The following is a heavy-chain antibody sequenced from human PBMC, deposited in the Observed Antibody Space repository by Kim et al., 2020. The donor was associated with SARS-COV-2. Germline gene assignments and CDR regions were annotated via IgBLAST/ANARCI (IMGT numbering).Heavy chain of an antibody. CDR1: GFTFSRYA. J-gene: IGHJ6*02. CDR3: ARDQGYCSGGSCYSGWVYYYYGMDV. D-gene: IGHD2-15*01. CDR2: ISYDGSNK. V-gene: IGHV3-30-3*01. Sequence: GGSLRLSCAASGFTFSRYAMHWVRQAPGKGLEWVAVISYDGSNKNYADSVKGRFTISRDNSKNTLYLQMNSLRAEDTAVYYCARDQGYCSGGSCYSGWVYYYYGMDVWGQGTTVTVYS.